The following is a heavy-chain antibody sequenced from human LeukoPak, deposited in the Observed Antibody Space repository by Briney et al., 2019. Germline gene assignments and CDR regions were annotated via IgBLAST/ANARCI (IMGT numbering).Heavy chain of an antibody. CDR2: IRYDGSNK. J-gene: IGHJ4*02. D-gene: IGHD2-2*01. V-gene: IGHV3-30*02. Sequence: GGSLRLSCAASGFTFSSYGMHWVRQAPGKGLEWVAFIRYDGSNKYYADSVKGRFTISRDNSKNTLYLQMNSLRAEDTAVYYCAKELTPLTSWTPFDHWGQGTLVSVSS. CDR3: AKELTPLTSWTPFDH. CDR1: GFTFSSYG.